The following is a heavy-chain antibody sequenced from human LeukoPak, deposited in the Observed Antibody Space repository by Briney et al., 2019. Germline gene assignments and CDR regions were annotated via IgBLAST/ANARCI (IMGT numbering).Heavy chain of an antibody. J-gene: IGHJ4*02. V-gene: IGHV4-59*08. D-gene: IGHD5-24*01. CDR3: ARLTRDGYNSHFDY. CDR2: IYYTGST. CDR1: GGSISSYY. Sequence: SETLSLTCTVSGGSISSYYWSWIRQPPGKGLEWIGYIYYTGSTNYNPSLKSRVTISVDTSKNQFSLKLSSVTAADTAVYHCARLTRDGYNSHFDYWGQGTLVTVSS.